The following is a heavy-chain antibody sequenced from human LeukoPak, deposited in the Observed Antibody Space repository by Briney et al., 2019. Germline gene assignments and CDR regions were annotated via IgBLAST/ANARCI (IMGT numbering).Heavy chain of an antibody. CDR2: ISGSGGST. CDR1: GCSFSSYA. Sequence: GGSLRLSCAASGCSFSSYAMSWVRQAPGKGLEWVSRISGSGGSTYYADSVKGRFTISRDNSKNTLYLQMNSLRAEDTAIYYCSKGGATPYGSSPFDYWGQGTLVTVSS. J-gene: IGHJ4*02. V-gene: IGHV3-23*01. D-gene: IGHD6-6*01. CDR3: SKGGATPYGSSPFDY.